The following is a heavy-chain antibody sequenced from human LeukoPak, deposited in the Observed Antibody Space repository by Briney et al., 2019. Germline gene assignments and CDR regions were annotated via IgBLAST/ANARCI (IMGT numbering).Heavy chain of an antibody. V-gene: IGHV3-23*01. CDR1: GFTVISNY. D-gene: IGHD2-21*01. CDR2: ISGSGGST. J-gene: IGHJ4*02. CDR3: AKNNFAAIHKSSLDY. Sequence: GGSLRLSCAASGFTVISNYMSWVRQAPGKGLEWVSAISGSGGSTYYADSVKGRFTISRDNSKNTLYLQMKSLRAEDTAVYYCAKNNFAAIHKSSLDYWGQGTLVTVSS.